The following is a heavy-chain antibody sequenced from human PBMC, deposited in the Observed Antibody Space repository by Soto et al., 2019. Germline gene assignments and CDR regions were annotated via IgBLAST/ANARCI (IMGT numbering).Heavy chain of an antibody. J-gene: IGHJ6*02. CDR3: AKGKVAYDNSGLQYFYYFPMNV. Sequence: EVQLLESGGDLVQPGGSLRLSCAASEFTFSSYAMNWVRQAPGKGLEWVSVISGGGGTTYYADSVKGRFPISRDNSKNTLYLQMNSLRVEDTAVYYCAKGKVAYDNSGLQYFYYFPMNVWGQGTTVTVSS. CDR2: ISGGGGTT. V-gene: IGHV3-23*01. CDR1: EFTFSSYA. D-gene: IGHD3-22*01.